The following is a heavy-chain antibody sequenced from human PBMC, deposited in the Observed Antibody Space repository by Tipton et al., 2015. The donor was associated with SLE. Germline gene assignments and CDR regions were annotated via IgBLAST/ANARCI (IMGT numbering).Heavy chain of an antibody. Sequence: GSLRLSCAASGFTFSDYYMSWIRQAPGKGLEWVSVIYSGGSTYYADSVKGRFTISRDNSKNTLYLQMNSLRAEDTAVYYCARDPGLKAAFDIWGQGTMVTVSS. J-gene: IGHJ3*02. V-gene: IGHV3-53*01. CDR1: GFTFSDYY. CDR3: ARDPGLKAAFDI. CDR2: IYSGGST.